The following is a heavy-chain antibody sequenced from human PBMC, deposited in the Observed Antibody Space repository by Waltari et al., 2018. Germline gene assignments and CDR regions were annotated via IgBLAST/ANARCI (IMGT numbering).Heavy chain of an antibody. CDR2: ITGSGTTI. Sequence: QVRLVASGGGLVKPGGSLRLSCAASGFTFRDYYMTWIRQSPGKGLEWISYITGSGTTISYADSVKGRFTISRDNAENSLYLQLNSLRAEDTAVYYCAREYFYRFDYWGQGTLVTVSS. J-gene: IGHJ4*02. CDR3: AREYFYRFDY. V-gene: IGHV3-11*04. CDR1: GFTFRDYY. D-gene: IGHD3-10*01.